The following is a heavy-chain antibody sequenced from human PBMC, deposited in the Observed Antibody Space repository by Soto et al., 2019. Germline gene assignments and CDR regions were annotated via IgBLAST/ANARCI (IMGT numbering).Heavy chain of an antibody. D-gene: IGHD3-10*01. CDR3: ARGPNSRRHYGFVDDAY. J-gene: IGHJ4*02. CDR2: INHSGST. V-gene: IGHV4-34*01. Sequence: QVQLQQWGAGLLKPSETLSLTCAVYGASFSGYYWSWIRQPPGKGLEWIGEINHSGSTHYNPSLRSRVTKSGDTSKNQFSLKLSSVSAADTAVYYCARGPNSRRHYGFVDDAYWGQGTLVTVSS. CDR1: GASFSGYY.